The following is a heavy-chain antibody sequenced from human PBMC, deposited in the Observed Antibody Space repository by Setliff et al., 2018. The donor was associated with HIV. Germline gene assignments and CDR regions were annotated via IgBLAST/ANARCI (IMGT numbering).Heavy chain of an antibody. J-gene: IGHJ6*02. CDR1: GFTFSHSN. Sequence: PSETLRLSCAASGFTFSHSNMNWVRQAPGKGLEWVSSISSSSSSIYYADSVRGRFTISRDNAKNSLYLQMNSLRAEDTAVYYCARDLGYSNYYYYYAMDVWGQGTTVTVSS. D-gene: IGHD4-4*01. CDR2: ISSSSSSI. CDR3: ARDLGYSNYYYYYAMDV. V-gene: IGHV3-21*01.